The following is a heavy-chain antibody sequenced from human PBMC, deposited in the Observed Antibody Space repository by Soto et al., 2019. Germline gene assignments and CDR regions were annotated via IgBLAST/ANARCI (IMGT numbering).Heavy chain of an antibody. Sequence: QVQLVESGGGVVQPGRSLRLSCAASGFTFSSYGMHWVRQAPGKGLEGVAVISYDGSNKHYADSVKGRFTISRDNPKNPVLLPMNRPRAEDTAVYFCARNPYSVSHFAFFDHWGQGTLVTVTS. V-gene: IGHV3-30*03. CDR3: ARNPYSVSHFAFFDH. CDR1: GFTFSSYG. D-gene: IGHD1-26*01. CDR2: ISYDGSNK. J-gene: IGHJ4*02.